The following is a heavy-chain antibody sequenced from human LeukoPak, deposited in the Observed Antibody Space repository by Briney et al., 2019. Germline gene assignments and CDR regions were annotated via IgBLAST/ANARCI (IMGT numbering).Heavy chain of an antibody. J-gene: IGHJ4*02. V-gene: IGHV4-38-2*02. Sequence: PSETQSLTCAVSGYSISSGYHWGWIRQPPGKGLEWIASANSGGASYNPSLKSRATISLDTSNNQFSLELRSVTAADTAVYYCARDLGSGGNSDYWGQGTLVTLSS. CDR3: ARDLGSGGNSDY. CDR2: ANSGGA. D-gene: IGHD4-23*01. CDR1: GYSISSGYH.